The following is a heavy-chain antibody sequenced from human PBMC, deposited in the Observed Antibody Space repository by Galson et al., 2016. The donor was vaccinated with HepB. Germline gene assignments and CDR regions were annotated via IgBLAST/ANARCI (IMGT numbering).Heavy chain of an antibody. Sequence: SVKVSCKASGYTFTNYYIHWVRQAPGQGLEWAGDINPSGTSTSYAQKFQGRVTVSRDTSTSTVYMGLSSLRSEDTAVYYCARDLYSSSSGQEGMDIWGQGTTVTVAS. CDR1: GYTFTNYY. J-gene: IGHJ6*02. CDR3: ARDLYSSSSGQEGMDI. CDR2: INPSGTST. D-gene: IGHD6-6*01. V-gene: IGHV1-46*01.